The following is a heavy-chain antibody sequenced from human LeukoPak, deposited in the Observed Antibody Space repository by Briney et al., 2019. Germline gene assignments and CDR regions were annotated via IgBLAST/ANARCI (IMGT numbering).Heavy chain of an antibody. D-gene: IGHD2-15*01. Sequence: GASVKVSFKASGYTFTSYYMHWVRQAPGQGLEWMGIINPRGGSTSYAQKFQGRVTMTRDTSTSTVYMELSSLRSEDTAVYYCARDLRGVVLVAATPRGVLRYWGQGTLVTVSS. J-gene: IGHJ4*02. CDR1: GYTFTSYY. CDR2: INPRGGST. CDR3: ARDLRGVVLVAATPRGVLRY. V-gene: IGHV1-46*01.